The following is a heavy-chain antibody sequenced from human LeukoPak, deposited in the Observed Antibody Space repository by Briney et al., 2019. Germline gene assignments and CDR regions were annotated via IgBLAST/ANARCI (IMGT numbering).Heavy chain of an antibody. Sequence: GGSLRLSCAASGFTFSTYSMNWVRQAPGKGLEWVSTMSGSGGSTDYADSVKGRFTISRDNSKNTLYLQMNSLRAEDTAVYYCAKGIPSATHFDYWGQATLVTVSS. CDR2: MSGSGGST. V-gene: IGHV3-23*01. D-gene: IGHD2-2*01. CDR1: GFTFSTYS. J-gene: IGHJ4*02. CDR3: AKGIPSATHFDY.